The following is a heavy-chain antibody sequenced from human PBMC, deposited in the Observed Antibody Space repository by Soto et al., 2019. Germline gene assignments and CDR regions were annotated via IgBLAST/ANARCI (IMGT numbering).Heavy chain of an antibody. J-gene: IGHJ4*02. CDR2: ISSTTNYI. CDR3: ARESEDLTSNFDY. Sequence: LRLSCAASGFTSTRYSMNWVRQAPGKGLEWVSSISSTTNYIYYGDSMKGRFTISRDNAKNSLYLEMNSLRAEDTAVYYCARESEDLTSNFDYWGQGTLVTVSS. CDR1: GFTSTRYS. V-gene: IGHV3-21*06.